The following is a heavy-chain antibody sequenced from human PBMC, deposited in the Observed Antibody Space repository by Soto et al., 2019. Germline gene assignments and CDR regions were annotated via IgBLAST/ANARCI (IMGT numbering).Heavy chain of an antibody. CDR3: AKDTSGSYYDFWSGYYTGSRTFGYGMDV. J-gene: IGHJ6*02. V-gene: IGHV3-30*18. Sequence: QVQLVESGGGVVQPGRSLGLSCAASGFTFSSYGMHWVRQAPGKGLEWVAVISYDGSNKYYADSVKGRFTISRDNSKNTLYMQMNSLRAEDTAVYYCAKDTSGSYYDFWSGYYTGSRTFGYGMDVWGQGTTVTVSS. D-gene: IGHD3-3*01. CDR2: ISYDGSNK. CDR1: GFTFSSYG.